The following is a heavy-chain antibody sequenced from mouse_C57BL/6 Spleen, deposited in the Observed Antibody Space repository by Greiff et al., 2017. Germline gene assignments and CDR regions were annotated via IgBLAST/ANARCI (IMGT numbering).Heavy chain of an antibody. CDR2: IDPSDSYT. V-gene: IGHV1-50*01. CDR1: GYTFTSYW. J-gene: IGHJ2*01. Sequence: QVQLQQPGAELVKPGASVKLSCKASGYTFTSYWMQWVKQRPGQGLEWIGEIDPSDSYTNYNPKFKGKATLTVDTSSSTASMQLSSLTSEDSAVYYCARGKLRSSFDYWGQGTTLTVSS. D-gene: IGHD1-1*01. CDR3: ARGKLRSSFDY.